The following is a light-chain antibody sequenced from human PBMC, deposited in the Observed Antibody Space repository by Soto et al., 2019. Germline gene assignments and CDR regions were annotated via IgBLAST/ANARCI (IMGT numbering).Light chain of an antibody. CDR1: QDIRRA. Sequence: ILLTQSPSSLYASVGDRVTITCRARQDIRRALGWYQQKPGKVPKLLIYAASTLQSGVPSRFSGSRSGTDFTLTISSLQPEDFATYYCLLDFSYFWAFCQGTKVDIK. CDR2: AAS. J-gene: IGKJ1*01. V-gene: IGKV1-6*01. CDR3: LLDFSYFWA.